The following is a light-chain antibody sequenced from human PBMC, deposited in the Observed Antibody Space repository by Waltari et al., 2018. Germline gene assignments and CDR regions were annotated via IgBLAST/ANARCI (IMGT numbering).Light chain of an antibody. Sequence: QSVLTQPPSASGTPGPRVTIPCSGSSSHLGRNYVSWYQQLPGTAPKLLIYRNNQRPSGVPDRFSGSKSGTSASLAISGLRSEDEADYYCAAWDDSLSGFYVFGTGTKVTVL. CDR3: AAWDDSLSGFYV. CDR1: SSHLGRNY. V-gene: IGLV1-47*01. J-gene: IGLJ1*01. CDR2: RNN.